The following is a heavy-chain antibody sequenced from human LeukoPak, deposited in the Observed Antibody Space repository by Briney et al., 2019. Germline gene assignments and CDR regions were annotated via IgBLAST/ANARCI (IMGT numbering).Heavy chain of an antibody. Sequence: GGSLRLSCAASGFTFSSYAMHWVRQAPGKGLEWVAVISYDGSNKYYADSVKGRFTISRDNSKNTLYLQMNSLRAEDTAVYYCAREGDYYDSSGQDAFDIWGQGTMVTVSS. CDR2: ISYDGSNK. CDR1: GFTFSSYA. CDR3: AREGDYYDSSGQDAFDI. J-gene: IGHJ3*02. D-gene: IGHD3-22*01. V-gene: IGHV3-30-3*01.